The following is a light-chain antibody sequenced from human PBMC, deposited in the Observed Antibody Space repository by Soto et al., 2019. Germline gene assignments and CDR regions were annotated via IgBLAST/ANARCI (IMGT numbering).Light chain of an antibody. CDR1: QSISTY. V-gene: IGKV1-39*01. CDR2: AAS. J-gene: IGKJ2*01. Sequence: DIQMTQSPSSLPASVGDRVTLTCRASQSISTYLTWYQQKPGKAPKLLIYAASSLQSGVPSRLSGSGSGTDFTLTISSLQPEDFATYYCQQSYTSPYTVGQGTKLESK. CDR3: QQSYTSPYT.